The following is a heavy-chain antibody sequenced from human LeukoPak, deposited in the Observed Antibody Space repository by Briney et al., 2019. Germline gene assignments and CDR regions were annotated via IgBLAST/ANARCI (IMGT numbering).Heavy chain of an antibody. CDR1: GFTFSSYE. V-gene: IGHV3-48*03. Sequence: PGRSLRLSCAASGFTFSSYEMNWVRHAPGKGLEWVSYISSSVSTIYYTDSVKGRFTISRDNAKNSLYLQMNNLRAEDTAVYYCARHFYSSGSYQDYWGQGTLVTVSS. CDR3: ARHFYSSGSYQDY. J-gene: IGHJ4*02. D-gene: IGHD6-19*01. CDR2: ISSSVSTI.